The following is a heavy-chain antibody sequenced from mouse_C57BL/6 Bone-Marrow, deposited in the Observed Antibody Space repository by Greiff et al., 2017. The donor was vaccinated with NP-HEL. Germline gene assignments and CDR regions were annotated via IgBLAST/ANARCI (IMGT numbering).Heavy chain of an antibody. CDR2: IWRGGST. CDR1: GFSLTSYG. V-gene: IGHV2-5*01. D-gene: IGHD1-1*01. Sequence: VQLQQSGPGLVQPSQSLSITCTVSGFSLTSYGVHWVRPSPGKGLEWLGVIWRGGSTAYNAAFMSRLSITKDNTKSQVFFKMNILQADDTAIYYCAKNPEYYGTSCAMDDWGQGTSVTVSS. J-gene: IGHJ4*01. CDR3: AKNPEYYGTSCAMDD.